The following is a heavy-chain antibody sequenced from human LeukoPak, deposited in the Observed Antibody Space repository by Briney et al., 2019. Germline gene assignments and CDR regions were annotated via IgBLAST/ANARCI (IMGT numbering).Heavy chain of an antibody. J-gene: IGHJ3*02. Sequence: GASVKVSCKASGYTFTSYYMHWVRQAPGQGLEWMGIINPSGGSTSYAQKFQGRVTITADKSTSTAYMELSSLRSEDTAVYYCAREQRYYDFWSGERGAFDIWGQGTMVTVSS. D-gene: IGHD3-3*01. CDR3: AREQRYYDFWSGERGAFDI. V-gene: IGHV1-46*01. CDR1: GYTFTSYY. CDR2: INPSGGST.